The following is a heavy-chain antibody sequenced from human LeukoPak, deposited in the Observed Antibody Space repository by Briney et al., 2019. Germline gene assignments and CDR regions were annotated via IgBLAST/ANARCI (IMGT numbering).Heavy chain of an antibody. J-gene: IGHJ4*02. D-gene: IGHD5-18*01. CDR3: TVMAAHDY. CDR2: ISFGSSDI. CDR1: GFSFSSYT. Sequence: PGGSLRLSCAASGFSFSSYTMNWVRQAPGRGLEWVSSISFGSSDIYYADSVQGRFTISRDNAKNSLCLQMSSLRAEDTAVYYCTVMAAHDYWGQGTPVTVSS. V-gene: IGHV3-21*01.